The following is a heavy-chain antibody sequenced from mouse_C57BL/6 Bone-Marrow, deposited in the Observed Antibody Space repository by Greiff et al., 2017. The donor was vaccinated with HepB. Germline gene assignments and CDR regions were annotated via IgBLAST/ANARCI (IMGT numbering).Heavy chain of an antibody. J-gene: IGHJ1*03. CDR1: GFSFTSYG. V-gene: IGHV2-2*01. D-gene: IGHD1-1*01. CDR3: ARNYHYGSSYWYFDV. Sequence: QVQLKESGPGLVQPSQRLSITCTASGFSFTSYGVHWVRQSPGKGLEWLGVIWSGGSTNYNAAFISRLGISKDNSKSQVFFKMSSLQADDTAIYYCARNYHYGSSYWYFDVWGTGTTVTVSS. CDR2: IWSGGST.